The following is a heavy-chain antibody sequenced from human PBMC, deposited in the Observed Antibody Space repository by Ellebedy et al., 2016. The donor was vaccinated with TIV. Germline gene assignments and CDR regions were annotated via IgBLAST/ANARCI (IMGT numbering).Heavy chain of an antibody. CDR3: ARERKYNFGYYYYYGMDV. V-gene: IGHV3-7*01. D-gene: IGHD1-1*01. Sequence: GESLKISCAASGFTFSSYWMSWVRQAPGKGLEWVAFINPDGNEKYYVDSIKGRFTISRDNAKNSLYLQMDTLRGEDTAVYYCARERKYNFGYYYYYGMDVWGQGTTVTVSS. CDR2: INPDGNEK. J-gene: IGHJ6*02. CDR1: GFTFSSYW.